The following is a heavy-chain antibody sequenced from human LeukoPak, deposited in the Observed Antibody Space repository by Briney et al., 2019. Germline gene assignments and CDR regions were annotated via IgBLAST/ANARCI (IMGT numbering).Heavy chain of an antibody. J-gene: IGHJ5*02. V-gene: IGHV3-30*18. CDR2: ISYDGSNK. CDR3: AKSGYQLLAGNWFDP. Sequence: GRSLRLSCAASGFTFSSYGMHCVRHAPGKGLEWVAVISYDGSNKYYADSVKGRFTISRDNSKNTLDLQMNSLRAEDTGVYYCAKSGYQLLAGNWFDPWGQGTLVTVSS. D-gene: IGHD2-2*01. CDR1: GFTFSSYG.